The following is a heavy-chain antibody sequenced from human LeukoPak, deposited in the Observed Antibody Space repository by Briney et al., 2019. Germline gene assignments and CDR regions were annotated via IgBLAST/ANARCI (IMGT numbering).Heavy chain of an antibody. CDR2: IYYSGST. CDR3: ATYGDFVFDY. J-gene: IGHJ4*02. D-gene: IGHD4-17*01. Sequence: SGTLSLTCTVSGGSIISYYWSWIRQPPGKGLEWIGYIYYSGSTNYNPSLKSRGTISVDTSKNQFSLKLSSVTAADTAVYYCATYGDFVFDYWGQGTLVTVSS. V-gene: IGHV4-59*01. CDR1: GGSIISYY.